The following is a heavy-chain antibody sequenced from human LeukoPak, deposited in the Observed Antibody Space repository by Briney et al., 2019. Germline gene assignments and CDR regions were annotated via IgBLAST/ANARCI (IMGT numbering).Heavy chain of an antibody. CDR3: AKDAAAGTRPYYSDY. CDR2: INQDGSEK. D-gene: IGHD6-13*01. V-gene: IGHV3-7*01. J-gene: IGHJ4*02. CDR1: GFIFPTYW. Sequence: GGSLRLSCAASGFIFPTYWMSWVRQVPGKGLEWVANINQDGSEKYYVDSVKGRFTISRDNSKNTLYLQMNSLRAEDTAVYYCAKDAAAGTRPYYSDYWGQGTLVTVSS.